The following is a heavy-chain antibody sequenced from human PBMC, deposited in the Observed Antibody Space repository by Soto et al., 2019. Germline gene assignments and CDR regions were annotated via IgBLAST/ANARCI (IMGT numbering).Heavy chain of an antibody. CDR2: INHSGST. V-gene: IGHV4-34*01. J-gene: IGHJ6*02. D-gene: IGHD2-8*01. CDR1: GGSFSCYY. CDR3: ARVNGYYGMDV. Sequence: PSETLSLTCAVYGGSFSCYYWSWIRQPPGKGLEWIGEINHSGSTNYNPSLKSRVTISVDTSKNQFSLKLSSVTAADTAVYYCARVNGYYGMDVWGQGTTVTVSS.